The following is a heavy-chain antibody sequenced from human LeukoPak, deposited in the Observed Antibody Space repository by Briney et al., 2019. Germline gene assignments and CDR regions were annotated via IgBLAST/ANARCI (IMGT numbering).Heavy chain of an antibody. J-gene: IGHJ3*02. D-gene: IGHD6-19*01. CDR3: ARFSLGIAVAGTGEAFDI. V-gene: IGHV4-4*07. CDR1: GGSISSYY. Sequence: SETLSLTCTVSGGSISSYYWSWIRQPAGKGLEWIGRIYTSGSTNYNPSLKSRVTMSVDTSKNQFALKLSSFTASDTVVYYCARFSLGIAVAGTGEAFDIWGQGTMVTVSS. CDR2: IYTSGST.